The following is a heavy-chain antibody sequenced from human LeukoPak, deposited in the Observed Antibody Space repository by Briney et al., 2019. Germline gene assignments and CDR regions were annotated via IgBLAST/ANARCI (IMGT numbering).Heavy chain of an antibody. CDR3: ASPPQIFGVVGRPDWFDP. J-gene: IGHJ5*02. CDR2: INHSGST. Sequence: ETLSLTCAVYGGSFSGYYWSWIRQPPGKGLEWIGEINHSGSTNYNPSLKSRVTISVDTSKNQFSLKLSSVTAADTAVYYCASPPQIFGVVGRPDWFDPWGQGTLVTVSS. V-gene: IGHV4-34*01. D-gene: IGHD3-3*01. CDR1: GGSFSGYY.